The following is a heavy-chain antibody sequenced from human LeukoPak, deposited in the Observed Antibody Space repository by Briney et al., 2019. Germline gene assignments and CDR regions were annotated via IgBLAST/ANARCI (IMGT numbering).Heavy chain of an antibody. CDR1: GGTFSSYA. Sequence: ASVKVSCKASGGTFSSYAISWVRQAPGQGLEWMGGIIPIFGTANYAQKFQGRVTITADESTSTAYMELSSLRSEDTAVYYCARSIVGATTGYFDYWGQGTLVTVSS. CDR2: IIPIFGTA. J-gene: IGHJ4*02. V-gene: IGHV1-69*13. D-gene: IGHD1-26*01. CDR3: ARSIVGATTGYFDY.